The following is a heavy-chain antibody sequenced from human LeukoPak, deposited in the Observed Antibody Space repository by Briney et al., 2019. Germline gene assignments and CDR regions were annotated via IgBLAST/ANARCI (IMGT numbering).Heavy chain of an antibody. J-gene: IGHJ6*02. V-gene: IGHV3-9*01. CDR2: ISWNSGSI. Sequence: PGGSLRLSCAASGFTFDDYAMYWVRQAPGKGLEWVSGISWNSGSIGYADSVKGRFTISRDNAKNSLYLQMNSLRAEDTALYYCAKDMVSGKYYYYYGMDVWGQGTTVTVSS. CDR1: GFTFDDYA. CDR3: AKDMVSGKYYYYYGMDV. D-gene: IGHD2-21*02.